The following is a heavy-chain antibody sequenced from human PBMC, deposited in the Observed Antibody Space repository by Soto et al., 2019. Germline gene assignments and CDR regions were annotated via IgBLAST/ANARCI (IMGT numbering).Heavy chain of an antibody. V-gene: IGHV1-2*02. Sequence: ASVEVSCKASGYTFTGHYIHWVRQAPEQGPEWMGEIGPESGATRYAQKFQGRVTMTMDMSITTVYMELSNLSPDDTAVYYCGRGRSGQIVVFYWAQGTPVTVSS. D-gene: IGHD5-12*01. CDR1: GYTFTGHY. J-gene: IGHJ4*02. CDR2: IGPESGAT. CDR3: GRGRSGQIVVFY.